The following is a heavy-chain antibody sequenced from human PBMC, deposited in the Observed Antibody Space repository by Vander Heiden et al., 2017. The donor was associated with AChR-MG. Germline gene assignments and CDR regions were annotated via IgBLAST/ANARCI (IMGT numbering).Heavy chain of an antibody. D-gene: IGHD6-19*01. Sequence: EVQLVESGGDLVQPGRSLRLSCVASGFPFDDYAMHWVRQAPGKGLEWVSGISWNSDKIEYVDSVKGRFTISRDNAKNSLYLQMNSLRAEDTALYYCAKDRRAGSGWYYLDYWGQGTLVTVSS. V-gene: IGHV3-9*01. CDR2: ISWNSDKI. CDR1: GFPFDDYA. CDR3: AKDRRAGSGWYYLDY. J-gene: IGHJ4*02.